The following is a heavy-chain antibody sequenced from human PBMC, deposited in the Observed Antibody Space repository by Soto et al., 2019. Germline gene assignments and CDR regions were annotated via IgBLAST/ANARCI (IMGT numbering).Heavy chain of an antibody. CDR1: GDSISSYY. CDR3: ARGGSGYSSGHYYFDS. J-gene: IGHJ4*02. CDR2: IYYSGTT. Sequence: QVQLQESGPGLVKPSETLSLTCTVSGDSISSYYWNWIRQPPGKGLEWIGYIYYSGTTNYNPFLKSRVTISVDTSKNQFSLKLSSVTAADTAVYYCARGGSGYSSGHYYFDSWGQGALVTVSS. D-gene: IGHD5-18*01. V-gene: IGHV4-59*01.